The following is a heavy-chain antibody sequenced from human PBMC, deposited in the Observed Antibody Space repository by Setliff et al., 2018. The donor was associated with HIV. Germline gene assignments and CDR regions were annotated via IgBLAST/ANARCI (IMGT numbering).Heavy chain of an antibody. CDR2: IYTRGNT. V-gene: IGHV4-61*02. D-gene: IGHD2-21*02. CDR1: GGSISSDNYY. Sequence: SETLSLTCTVSGGSISSDNYYWSWIRQAAGKGLEWIGRIYTRGNTNYNPSLRSRVTMSVDTSKNQFSLKVTSVTAADTAVYYCTRDLWGDDYYYNNMDVWGKGTTVTVSS. J-gene: IGHJ6*03. CDR3: TRDLWGDDYYYNNMDV.